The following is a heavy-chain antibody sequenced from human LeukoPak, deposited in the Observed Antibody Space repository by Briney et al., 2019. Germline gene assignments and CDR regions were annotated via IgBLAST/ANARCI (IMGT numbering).Heavy chain of an antibody. J-gene: IGHJ5*02. Sequence: AGGSLRLSCAASGFTFGNAWMTWVRQAPGKGLEWVGRMKSKTDGATTDDAAPGKGRFTSARDDAENTLYLQMNRLKTEDAAVYYCTIDHLLSSGSYYHPSWFDPWGQGTLVTVSS. CDR3: TIDHLLSSGSYYHPSWFDP. D-gene: IGHD3-10*01. V-gene: IGHV3-15*01. CDR2: MKSKTDGATT. CDR1: GFTFGNAW.